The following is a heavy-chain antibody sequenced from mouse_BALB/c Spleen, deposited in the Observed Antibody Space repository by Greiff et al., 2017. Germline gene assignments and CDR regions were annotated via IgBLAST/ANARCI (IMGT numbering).Heavy chain of an antibody. CDR3: VAYDYDFAY. V-gene: IGHV14-1*02. Sequence: EVHLVESGAELVRPGALVKLSCKASGFNIKDYYMHWVKQRPEQGLEWIGWIDPENGNTIYDPKFQGKASITADTSSNTAYLQLSSLTSEDTAVYYCVAYDYDFAYWGQGTLVTVSA. CDR2: IDPENGNT. D-gene: IGHD2-4*01. J-gene: IGHJ3*01. CDR1: GFNIKDYY.